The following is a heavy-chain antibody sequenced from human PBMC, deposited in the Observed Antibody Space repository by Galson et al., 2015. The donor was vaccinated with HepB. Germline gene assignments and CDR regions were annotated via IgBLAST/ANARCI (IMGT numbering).Heavy chain of an antibody. J-gene: IGHJ6*01. CDR1: GFTFSSYA. CDR2: ISYDGSNK. Sequence: SLRLSCAASGFTFSSYAMHWVRQAPGKGLEWVALISYDGSNKYYADSVKGRFTISRDNSKNTLYLQMNSLRAEDTAVYYCARSDKTTVTIYYYYYYGMDVWGQGTTVTVSS. V-gene: IGHV3-30-3*01. CDR3: ARSDKTTVTIYYYYYYGMDV. D-gene: IGHD4-17*01.